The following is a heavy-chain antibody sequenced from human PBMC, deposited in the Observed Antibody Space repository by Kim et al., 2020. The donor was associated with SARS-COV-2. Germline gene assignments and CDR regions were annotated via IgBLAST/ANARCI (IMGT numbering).Heavy chain of an antibody. CDR3: AKAHIPLAAAGTDY. J-gene: IGHJ4*02. Sequence: ADSVKGRFTISRDNAKNSLYLQMNSLRAEDTALYYCAKAHIPLAAAGTDYWGQGTLVTVSS. V-gene: IGHV3-9*01. D-gene: IGHD6-13*01.